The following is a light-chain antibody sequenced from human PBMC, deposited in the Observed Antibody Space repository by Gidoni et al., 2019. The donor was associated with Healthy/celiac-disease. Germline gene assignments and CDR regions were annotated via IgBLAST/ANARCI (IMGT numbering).Light chain of an antibody. CDR3: QQYNSFALT. CDR2: KAS. CDR1: QSISSW. Sequence: DIQMTQSPSTLSASVGDRVTITCRASQSISSWLAWYQQKPGKAPKLLIYKASSLESGVPSRFSGSGSGTEFTLTISSLQPDDFATYYCQQYNSFALTFGGGTKVEIK. J-gene: IGKJ4*01. V-gene: IGKV1-5*03.